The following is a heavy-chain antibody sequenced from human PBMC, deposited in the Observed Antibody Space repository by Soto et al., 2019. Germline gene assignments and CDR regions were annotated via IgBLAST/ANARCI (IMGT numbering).Heavy chain of an antibody. V-gene: IGHV1-2*04. Sequence: ASLKVSCKASGYTFTGYYMHWVRQAPVKRLEWMGWINPNSGCTNYAQKFQGWVTMTRDTSISTAYMELSRLRSDDTAVYYCARAEDYYYYYCMEVWGQGTTVTVSS. J-gene: IGHJ6*02. CDR2: INPNSGCT. CDR1: GYTFTGYY. CDR3: ARAEDYYYYYCMEV.